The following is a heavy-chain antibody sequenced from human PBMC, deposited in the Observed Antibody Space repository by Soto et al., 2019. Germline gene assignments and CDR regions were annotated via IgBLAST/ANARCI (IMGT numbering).Heavy chain of an antibody. J-gene: IGHJ6*02. CDR3: ARDEGYYYGSQYYYYGMDV. V-gene: IGHV4-61*08. D-gene: IGHD3-10*01. Sequence: PSETLSLTCTVSGGSISSGGYYWSWIRQHPGKGLEWIGYIYYSGSTYYNPSLKSRVTISVDTSKNQFSLKLSSVTAADTAVYYCARDEGYYYGSQYYYYGMDVRGQGTTVTVSS. CDR1: GGSISSGGYY. CDR2: IYYSGST.